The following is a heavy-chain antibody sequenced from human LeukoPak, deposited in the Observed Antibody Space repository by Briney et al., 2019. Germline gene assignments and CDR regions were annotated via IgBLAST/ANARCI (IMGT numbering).Heavy chain of an antibody. CDR2: IWFDGSNK. J-gene: IGHJ6*02. CDR1: GFTLSSYG. CDR3: ARDIPGPRNYYGMDV. D-gene: IGHD1-26*01. V-gene: IGHV3-33*01. Sequence: GGSLRLSCAASGFTLSSYGMHWVRQAPGKGLEWVAVIWFDGSNKYYGGSVKGRFTISRDNTKNTVYLQMNSLRVEDTAVYYCARDIPGPRNYYGMDVWGQGTTVTVSS.